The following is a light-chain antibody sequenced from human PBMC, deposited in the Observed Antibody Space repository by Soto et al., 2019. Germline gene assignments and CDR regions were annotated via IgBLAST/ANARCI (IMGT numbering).Light chain of an antibody. CDR2: GAS. V-gene: IGKV3D-15*01. Sequence: EFVLTQSPGTLSLSRGERATLSCRASQSVSRHLAWYQQKPGQAPRLLIYGASSRATGIPDRFSGSGSGTEFTLTISCLQSEDFAVYYCHQYNHWLTWTFGQGTKVDI. CDR1: QSVSRH. J-gene: IGKJ1*01. CDR3: HQYNHWLTWT.